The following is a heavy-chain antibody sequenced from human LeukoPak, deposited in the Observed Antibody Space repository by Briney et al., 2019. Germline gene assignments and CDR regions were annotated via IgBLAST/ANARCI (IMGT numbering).Heavy chain of an antibody. Sequence: SETLSLTCTVSGGSINNYYWSWIRQPPGKGLEWIGYIYYRGSTNYNPSLKSRVTFSVNTSKNQFSLKLNSVTAADTAVYYCARGGDYGDLRYFDYWGQGTLVTVSS. D-gene: IGHD4-17*01. CDR2: IYYRGST. CDR1: GGSINNYY. J-gene: IGHJ4*02. V-gene: IGHV4-59*01. CDR3: ARGGDYGDLRYFDY.